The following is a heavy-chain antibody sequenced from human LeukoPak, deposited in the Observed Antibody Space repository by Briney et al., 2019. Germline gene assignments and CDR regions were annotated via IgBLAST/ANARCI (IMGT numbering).Heavy chain of an antibody. V-gene: IGHV4-61*02. CDR1: GGSISSGSYY. CDR3: ALNSGSYPAAGH. D-gene: IGHD1-26*01. CDR2: IYTSGST. J-gene: IGHJ4*02. Sequence: PSQTLSLTCTVSGGSISSGSYYWSWIRQPAGKGLEWIGRIYTSGSTNYNPSLKSRVTISVDTSKNQFSLKLSSVTAADTAVYYCALNSGSYPAAGHWGQGTLVTVSS.